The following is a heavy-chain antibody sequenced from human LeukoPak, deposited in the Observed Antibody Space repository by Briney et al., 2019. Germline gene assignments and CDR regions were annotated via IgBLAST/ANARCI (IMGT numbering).Heavy chain of an antibody. Sequence: PGRSLRLSCAASGFTFSSYGMHWVRQAPGKGLEWVAVISYDGSNKYYADSVKGRFTISRDNSKNTLYLQMDSLRAEDTAVYYCAKQGGSGWYGYWGQGTLVTVSS. D-gene: IGHD6-19*01. CDR3: AKQGGSGWYGY. CDR1: GFTFSSYG. V-gene: IGHV3-30*18. J-gene: IGHJ4*02. CDR2: ISYDGSNK.